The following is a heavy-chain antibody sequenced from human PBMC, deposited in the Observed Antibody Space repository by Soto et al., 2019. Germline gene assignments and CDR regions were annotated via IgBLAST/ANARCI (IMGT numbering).Heavy chain of an antibody. D-gene: IGHD6-13*01. CDR2: LSDSGVSI. J-gene: IGHJ4*02. V-gene: IGHV3-23*01. CDR1: GFTFSSYG. Sequence: PGGSLRLSCAVSGFTFSSYGMHWVRQAPGKGLEWVSGLSDSGVSIYYADSVKGRLTISRDNSKNTLYLQMHTLRAEDTAVYFCAKVSSSWYAGFFDLWGPGTLVTVSS. CDR3: AKVSSSWYAGFFDL.